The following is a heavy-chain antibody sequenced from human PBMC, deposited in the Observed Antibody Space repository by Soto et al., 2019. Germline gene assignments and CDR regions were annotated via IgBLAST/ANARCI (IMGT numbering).Heavy chain of an antibody. CDR2: IEQDGSEK. CDR1: GFNFNSYW. CDR3: ARDTPYSSSWGPLDS. J-gene: IGHJ4*02. V-gene: IGHV3-7*01. D-gene: IGHD6-13*01. Sequence: HPGGSLRLSCAASGFNFNSYWMSWVRQAPGKGLEWVANIEQDGSEKYYVDSVKGRFTISRDNAENSLYLQMSSLRAEDTAVYYCARDTPYSSSWGPLDSWGQGILVTVSS.